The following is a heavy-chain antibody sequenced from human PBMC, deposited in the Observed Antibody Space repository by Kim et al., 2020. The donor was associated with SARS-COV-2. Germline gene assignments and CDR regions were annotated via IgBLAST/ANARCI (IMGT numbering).Heavy chain of an antibody. Sequence: ASVKVSCKASGYTFTSYYMHWVRQAPGQGLEWMGIINPSGGSTSYAQKFQGRVTMTRDTSTSTVYMELSSLRSEDTAVYYCARVRSRYYGSGSYYFDYWGQGTLVTVSS. CDR2: INPSGGST. V-gene: IGHV1-46*01. CDR1: GYTFTSYY. CDR3: ARVRSRYYGSGSYYFDY. J-gene: IGHJ4*02. D-gene: IGHD3-10*01.